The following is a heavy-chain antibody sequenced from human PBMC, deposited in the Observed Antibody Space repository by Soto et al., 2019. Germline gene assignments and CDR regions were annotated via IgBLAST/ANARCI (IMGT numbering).Heavy chain of an antibody. Sequence: SVKVSCKASGGTFSSYTISWVRQAPGQGLEWMGRIIPILGIANYAQKSQGRVTITADKSTSTAYMELSSLRSEDTAVYYCARDYTVPCTNGVCPLYYYYMDVWGKGTTVTVSS. CDR3: ARDYTVPCTNGVCPLYYYYMDV. CDR2: IIPILGIA. D-gene: IGHD2-8*01. J-gene: IGHJ6*03. V-gene: IGHV1-69*04. CDR1: GGTFSSYT.